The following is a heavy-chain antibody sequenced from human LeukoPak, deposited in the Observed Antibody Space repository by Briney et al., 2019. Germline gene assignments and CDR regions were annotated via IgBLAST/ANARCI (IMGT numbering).Heavy chain of an antibody. CDR1: GYTFTSYG. CDR2: ISAYNGNT. CDR3: ARDDTYYDILTGYYRSPDRFDP. V-gene: IGHV1-18*01. Sequence: ASVKVSCKASGYTFTSYGISWVRQAPGQGLEWMGWISAYNGNTNYAQKLQGRVTMTTDTSTSTAYMELRSLRSDDTAVYYCARDDTYYDILTGYYRSPDRFDPWGQGTLVTVSS. D-gene: IGHD3-9*01. J-gene: IGHJ5*02.